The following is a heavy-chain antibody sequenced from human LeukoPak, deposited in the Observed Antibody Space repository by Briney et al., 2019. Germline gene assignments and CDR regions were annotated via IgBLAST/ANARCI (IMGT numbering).Heavy chain of an antibody. Sequence: ASVTVSCKAAGGTFSSYAISWVRQPPGQGLEWMGWIIPIFGTANYAQKFQGRVTITTDEYTSTAYMELSSLRSEDTDVYYCARDIQDPRDYYDSSGYTLDYRGQGTVVTVSS. J-gene: IGHJ4*02. CDR3: ARDIQDPRDYYDSSGYTLDY. V-gene: IGHV1-69*05. CDR2: IIPIFGTA. D-gene: IGHD3-22*01. CDR1: GGTFSSYA.